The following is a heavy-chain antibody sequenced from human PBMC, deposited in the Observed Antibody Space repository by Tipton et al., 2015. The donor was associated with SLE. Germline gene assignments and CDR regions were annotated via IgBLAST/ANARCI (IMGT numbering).Heavy chain of an antibody. V-gene: IGHV3-48*01. CDR1: GFTFSSYS. J-gene: IGHJ4*02. CDR3: AKPGLSRGVVGALGY. D-gene: IGHD1-26*01. CDR2: ISSSSSTI. Sequence: GSLRLSCAASGFTFSSYSMNWVRQAPGKGLEWVSYISSSSSTIYYADSVKGRFTISRDKAKNSLYLQMNSLRAEDTAVYYWAKPGLSRGVVGALGYWGQGTLVTVSS.